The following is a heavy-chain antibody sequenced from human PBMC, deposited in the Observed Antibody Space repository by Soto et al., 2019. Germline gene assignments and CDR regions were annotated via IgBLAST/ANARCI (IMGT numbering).Heavy chain of an antibody. Sequence: GASVKVSCKASGYTFTSYAMHWVRQAPGQRLEWMGWINAGNGNTKYSQKFQGRVTITRDTSASTAYMELSSLRSEDTAVYYCARDVSGSSWYGWFDPWGQGTLVTVSS. D-gene: IGHD6-13*01. CDR2: INAGNGNT. CDR3: ARDVSGSSWYGWFDP. V-gene: IGHV1-3*01. J-gene: IGHJ5*02. CDR1: GYTFTSYA.